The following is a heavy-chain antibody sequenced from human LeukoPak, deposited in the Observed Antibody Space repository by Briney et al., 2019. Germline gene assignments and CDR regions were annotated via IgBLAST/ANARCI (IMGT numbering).Heavy chain of an antibody. CDR1: GFTFSSYW. Sequence: GGSLRLSCAASGFTFSSYWMSWVRQAPGKGLEWVANIKQDGSEKYYVDSVKGRFTISRDNAKNSLYLQMNSLRAEDTAVYYCAREGGDWGFAFDIWGQGTMVTVSS. V-gene: IGHV3-7*01. D-gene: IGHD2-21*02. CDR2: IKQDGSEK. J-gene: IGHJ3*02. CDR3: AREGGDWGFAFDI.